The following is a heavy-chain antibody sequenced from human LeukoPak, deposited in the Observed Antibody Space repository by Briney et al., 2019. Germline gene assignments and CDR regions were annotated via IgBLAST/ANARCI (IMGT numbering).Heavy chain of an antibody. V-gene: IGHV3-48*01. CDR2: ISSSSSTI. D-gene: IGHD2-2*01. CDR3: ARAPGYCSSTSCYVGGLVY. J-gene: IGHJ4*02. CDR1: GFTFSSYS. Sequence: GGSLRLSCAASGFTFSSYSMNWVRQAPGKGLEWVSYISSSSSTIYYADSVKGRFTISRDNAKNSLYLQMNSLRAEDTAVYYCARAPGYCSSTSCYVGGLVYWGQGTLVTVSS.